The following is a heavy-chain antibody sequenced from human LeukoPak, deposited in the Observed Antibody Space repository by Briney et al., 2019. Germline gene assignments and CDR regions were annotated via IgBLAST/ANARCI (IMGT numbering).Heavy chain of an antibody. CDR1: GGSISSGGYY. Sequence: PSQTLSLTCTVSGGSISSGGYYWSWLRQHPGKGLEWIGYIYYSGSTYYNPSLKSRVTISVDTSKNQFSLKLSSVTAADTAVYYCARDLKDSSGDGDWFDPWGQGTLVTVSS. V-gene: IGHV4-31*03. CDR3: ARDLKDSSGDGDWFDP. CDR2: IYYSGST. J-gene: IGHJ5*02. D-gene: IGHD3-22*01.